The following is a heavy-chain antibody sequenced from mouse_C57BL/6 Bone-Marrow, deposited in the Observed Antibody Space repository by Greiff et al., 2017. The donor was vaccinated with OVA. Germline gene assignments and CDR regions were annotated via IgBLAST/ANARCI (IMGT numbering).Heavy chain of an antibody. J-gene: IGHJ2*01. CDR2: IYPRSGNT. D-gene: IGHD4-1*02. CDR1: GYTFTSYG. V-gene: IGHV1-81*01. CDR3: ASTVPQLGRDY. Sequence: QVQLKESGAELARPGASVKLSCKASGYTFTSYGISWVKQRTGQGLEWIGEIYPRSGNTYYNEKFKGKATLTADKSSSTAYMELRSLTSEDSAVYFCASTVPQLGRDYWGQGTTLTVSS.